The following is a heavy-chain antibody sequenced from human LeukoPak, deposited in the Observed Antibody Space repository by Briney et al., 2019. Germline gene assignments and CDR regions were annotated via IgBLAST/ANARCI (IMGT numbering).Heavy chain of an antibody. CDR2: IRYDVTNK. J-gene: IGHJ4*02. CDR1: GFTFSSYG. D-gene: IGHD3-3*01. CDR3: AKDLGVEDFDY. V-gene: IGHV3-30*02. Sequence: PGGSLRLSCAASGFTFSSYGMNWVRQAPGKGVEWVGFIRYDVTNKYYAASVKGRFTISRDNSKNTLYLQMNSLRAEDTAVYYCAKDLGVEDFDYWGQGTLVTVSS.